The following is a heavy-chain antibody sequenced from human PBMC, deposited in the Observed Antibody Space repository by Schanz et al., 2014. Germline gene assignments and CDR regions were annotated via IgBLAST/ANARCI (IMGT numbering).Heavy chain of an antibody. D-gene: IGHD1-26*01. CDR3: ARGLIVGDGQHFYFSYGLDV. CDR2: IRQDVRAK. V-gene: IGHV3-7*01. CDR1: GFTFSGYW. Sequence: EVQLVESGGGLVQPGGSLRLSCAASGFTFSGYWMTWVRQSPGKGLEWVANIRQDVRAKYYVDSVKGRFTISRDNIASSLFLQMNSLRAEDSAVYYCARGLIVGDGQHFYFSYGLDVWGQGTTVTVSS. J-gene: IGHJ6*02.